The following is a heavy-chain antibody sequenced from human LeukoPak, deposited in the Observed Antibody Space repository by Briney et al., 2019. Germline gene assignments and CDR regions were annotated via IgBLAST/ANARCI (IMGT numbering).Heavy chain of an antibody. CDR1: GYTFTNYG. D-gene: IGHD3-10*01. J-gene: IGHJ4*02. Sequence: ASVKVSCKASGYTFTNYGISWVRQAPGQGLEWMGWISAYNGNTNNAQKLQGRVTMTRDTSTSTAYVELRSLTSDDTAVYYCASEREFRGVVYFAYWGQGTLITVSS. CDR2: ISAYNGNT. V-gene: IGHV1-18*01. CDR3: ASEREFRGVVYFAY.